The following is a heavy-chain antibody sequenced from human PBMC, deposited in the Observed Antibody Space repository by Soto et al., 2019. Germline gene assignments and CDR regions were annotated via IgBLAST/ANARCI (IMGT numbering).Heavy chain of an antibody. CDR2: ISSSSSYI. V-gene: IGHV3-21*01. CDR3: ARYDKWEQQLVGDGY. J-gene: IGHJ4*02. Sequence: EVQLVESGGGLVKPGGSLRLSCAASGFTFSSYSMNWVRQAPGKGLEWVSSISSSSSYIYYADSVKGRFTSSRDNAKNSLYLQMNSLRAEDTAVYYCARYDKWEQQLVGDGYWGQGTLVTASS. CDR1: GFTFSSYS. D-gene: IGHD6-13*01.